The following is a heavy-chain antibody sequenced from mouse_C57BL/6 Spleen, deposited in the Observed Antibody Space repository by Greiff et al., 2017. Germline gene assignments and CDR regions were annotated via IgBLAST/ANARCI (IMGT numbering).Heavy chain of an antibody. D-gene: IGHD3-2*02. CDR1: GYAFSSSW. J-gene: IGHJ2*01. V-gene: IGHV1-82*01. Sequence: VQLQQSGPELVKPGASVKISCKASGYAFSSSWMNWVKQRPGKGLEWIGRNYPGDGDTNCNGKFKGKDTLTADKSSSTAYMQLSSLTSEDSAVYFCARSDSSGGFDYWGQGTTLTVSS. CDR3: ARSDSSGGFDY. CDR2: NYPGDGDT.